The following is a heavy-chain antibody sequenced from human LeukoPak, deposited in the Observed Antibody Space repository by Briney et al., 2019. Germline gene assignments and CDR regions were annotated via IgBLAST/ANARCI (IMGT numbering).Heavy chain of an antibody. V-gene: IGHV3-48*02. CDR1: ELAFSTYN. D-gene: IGHD4-23*01. J-gene: IGHJ4*02. CDR3: ARVAAGYSVNYFDY. Sequence: GGSLRLSCAASELAFSTYNMNWVRQAPGKGLEWVSYISTGSSTTYYADSVKGRFTIPRDNVENSLYLQMNSLRDEDTAVYYCARVAAGYSVNYFDYWGQGTLVTVSS. CDR2: ISTGSSTT.